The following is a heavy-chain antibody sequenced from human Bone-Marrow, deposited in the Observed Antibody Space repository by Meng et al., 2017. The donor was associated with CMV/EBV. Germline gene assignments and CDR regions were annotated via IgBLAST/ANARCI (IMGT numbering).Heavy chain of an antibody. J-gene: IGHJ4*02. CDR1: GYSFTTYW. Sequence: KVSCKGSGYSFTTYWIAWVRQMPGKGLEWMGIMYPGGSETTYSPSFHGQVTISVDKSISTAYLQWSSLKASDTAMYYCARTMAEAGTGGFDYWGQGTLVTGSS. D-gene: IGHD6-19*01. CDR3: ARTMAEAGTGGFDY. V-gene: IGHV5-51*01. CDR2: MYPGGSET.